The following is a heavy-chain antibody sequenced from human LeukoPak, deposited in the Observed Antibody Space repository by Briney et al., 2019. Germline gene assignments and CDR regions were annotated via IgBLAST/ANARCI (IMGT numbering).Heavy chain of an antibody. D-gene: IGHD6-19*01. CDR1: GFTVSSNY. CDR2: IYSGGST. J-gene: IGHJ4*02. Sequence: EGSLRLSCAASGFTVSSNYMSWVRQAPGKGLEWVSVIYSGGSTYYADSVKGRFTISRDNATNSLYLQMNSLRADDTAVYYCARGAGIDYWGQGSLVTVSP. V-gene: IGHV3-53*01. CDR3: ARGAGIDY.